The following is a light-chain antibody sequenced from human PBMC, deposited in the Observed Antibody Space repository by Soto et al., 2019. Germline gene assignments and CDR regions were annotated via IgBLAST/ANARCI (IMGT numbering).Light chain of an antibody. CDR3: QQFCSYPRT. CDR2: WAS. V-gene: IGKV3-20*01. CDR1: RTTKHNY. Sequence: ESVSSQDIVTPPSPEGQSVSLSCRVSRTTKHNYLAWYQQKPGQAPRLLIYWASSRASGVPDRFSGSGSGTDFTLTISSLEPEDVAVYYCQQFCSYPRTFGGGTKVDIK. J-gene: IGKJ4*01.